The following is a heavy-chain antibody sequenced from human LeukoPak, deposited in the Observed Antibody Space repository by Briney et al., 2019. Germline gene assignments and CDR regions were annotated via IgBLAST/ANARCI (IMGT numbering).Heavy chain of an antibody. D-gene: IGHD5-18*01. J-gene: IGHJ4*02. CDR1: GFTFSSYS. CDR2: ISSSSSYI. V-gene: IGHV3-21*01. CDR3: ARDRGYSYAPWY. Sequence: KPGGSLRFSCAASGFTFSSYSMNWVRQAPGKGLEWVSSISSSSSYIYYADSVKGRFTISRDNAKNSLYLQMNSLRAEDTAVYYCARDRGYSYAPWYWGQGTLVTVSS.